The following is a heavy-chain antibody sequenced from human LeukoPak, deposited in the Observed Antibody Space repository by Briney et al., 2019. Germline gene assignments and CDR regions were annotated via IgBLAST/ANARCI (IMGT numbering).Heavy chain of an antibody. J-gene: IGHJ1*01. V-gene: IGHV4-39*01. CDR2: IYYSGST. CDR3: ARQGHDSSDYYYPLR. Sequence: PSETLSLTCTVSGGSISSSSYYWGWIRQPPGKGLEWIGSIYYSGSTYYNPSLKSRVTISVDTSKNQFSLKLSSVTAADTAVYYCARQGHDSSDYYYPLRWGQGTLVTVSS. D-gene: IGHD3-22*01. CDR1: GGSISSSSYY.